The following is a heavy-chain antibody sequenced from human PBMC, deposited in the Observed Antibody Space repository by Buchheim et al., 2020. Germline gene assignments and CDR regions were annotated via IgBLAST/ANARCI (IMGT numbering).Heavy chain of an antibody. CDR3: ARGTVDFTNDTKDYYYYMDV. Sequence: QVQLQQWGAGLLKPSETLSLTCAVYGGSFSGYYWSWIRQPPGKGLAWIGEINHSGSTTYNPSLKSRVTISVSTSKNQFSLKLSSVTAADTAVYYCARGTVDFTNDTKDYYYYMDVWGKGTT. CDR1: GGSFSGYY. CDR2: INHSGST. J-gene: IGHJ6*03. D-gene: IGHD3-22*01. V-gene: IGHV4-34*01.